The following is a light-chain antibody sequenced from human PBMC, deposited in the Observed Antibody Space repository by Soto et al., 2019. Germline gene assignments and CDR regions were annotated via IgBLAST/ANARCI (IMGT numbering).Light chain of an antibody. J-gene: IGLJ2*01. Sequence: QSVLTQSPSASASLGASVKITCTLSSGHSSYAIAWHQQQPEKGPRYLMKLNSDGSHSKGDGIPDRFSGSSSGAERYLTISSLQSEDEADYYCQTWGTGISVVFGGGTKVTVL. V-gene: IGLV4-69*01. CDR1: SGHSSYA. CDR3: QTWGTGISVV. CDR2: LNSDGSH.